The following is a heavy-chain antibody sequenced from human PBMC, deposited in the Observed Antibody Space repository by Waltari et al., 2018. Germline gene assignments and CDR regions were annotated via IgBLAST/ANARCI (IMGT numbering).Heavy chain of an antibody. D-gene: IGHD1-26*01. J-gene: IGHJ3*02. Sequence: QVQLQQWGAGLLKPSETLSLTCAVYGGSFSGYYWSWIRQPPGKGLEWIGEIHHSGSTNYKPSLKSRVTISVDTSKNQFSLKLSSVTAADTAVYYCARTPLVGATAFDIWGQGTMVTVSS. V-gene: IGHV4-34*01. CDR2: IHHSGST. CDR3: ARTPLVGATAFDI. CDR1: GGSFSGYY.